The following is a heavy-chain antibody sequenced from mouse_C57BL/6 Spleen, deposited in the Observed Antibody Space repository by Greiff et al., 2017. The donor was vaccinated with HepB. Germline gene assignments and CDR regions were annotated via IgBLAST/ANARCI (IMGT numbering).Heavy chain of an antibody. CDR2: IWGDGST. V-gene: IGHV2-3*01. Sequence: VQLVESGPGLVAPSQSLSITCTVSGFSLTSYGVSWVRQPPGKGLEWLGVIWGDGSTNYHSALISRLSISKENSKSQVFLKLNSLQTDDTATYYCAKPGVITTGVATYWYFDVWGTGTTVTVSS. CDR3: AKPGVITTGVATYWYFDV. D-gene: IGHD1-1*01. J-gene: IGHJ1*03. CDR1: GFSLTSYG.